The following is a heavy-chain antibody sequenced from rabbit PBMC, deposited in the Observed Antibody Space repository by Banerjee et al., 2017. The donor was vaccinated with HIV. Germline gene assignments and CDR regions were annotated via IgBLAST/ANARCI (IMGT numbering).Heavy chain of an antibody. V-gene: IGHV1S7*01. D-gene: IGHD4-1*01. J-gene: IGHJ4*01. Sequence: QSVEESGGRLVKPDESLTLTCTGSGFSLSSGYMSWVRQAPGKGLQWIGFINTGSGSAAYAKWVNGRFTISRDIDQNTLYLQLNSLTAADTATYFCVRVGFNLWGQGTLVTVS. CDR3: VRVGFNL. CDR1: GFSLSSGY. CDR2: INTGSGSA.